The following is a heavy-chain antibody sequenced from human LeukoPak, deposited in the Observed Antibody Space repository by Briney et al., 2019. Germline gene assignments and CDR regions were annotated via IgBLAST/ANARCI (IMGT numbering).Heavy chain of an antibody. D-gene: IGHD6-19*01. CDR3: ARDQRGWTTIDY. CDR1: GFTFSSYV. Sequence: PGGSLRLSCAASGFTFSSYVMHWVRQAPGKGLEWVSSISSSSSYIYYADSVKGRFTISRDNAKNSLYLQMNSLRAEDTAVYYCARDQRGWTTIDYWGQGTLVTVSS. CDR2: ISSSSSYI. V-gene: IGHV3-21*01. J-gene: IGHJ4*02.